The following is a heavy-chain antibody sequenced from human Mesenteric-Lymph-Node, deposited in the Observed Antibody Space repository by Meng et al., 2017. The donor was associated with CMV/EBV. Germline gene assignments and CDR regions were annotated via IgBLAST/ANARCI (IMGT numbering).Heavy chain of an antibody. CDR2: IYHSGST. CDR1: SIGSGVYY. V-gene: IGHV4-31*02. D-gene: IGHD3-10*01. Sequence: SIGSGVYYWSWIRQHPGKGLEWIGHIYHSGSTYYNPSLKSRVTISVDTSTNQFSLRLNSVTAADTAVYYCAREAAIHRSSNSWFDSWGQGILVTVSS. J-gene: IGHJ5*01. CDR3: AREAAIHRSSNSWFDS.